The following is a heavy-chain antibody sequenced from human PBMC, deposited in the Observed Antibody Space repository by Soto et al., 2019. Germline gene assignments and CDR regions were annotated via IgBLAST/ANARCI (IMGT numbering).Heavy chain of an antibody. D-gene: IGHD3-10*01. Sequence: SETLSLTCAVYGGSFSGYYWSWIRQPPGKGLEWIGEINHSGSTNYNPSLKSRVTISVDTSKNQFSLKLSSVTAADTAVYYCARDNDYGSGSYYKARGVPAFDYWGQGTLVTVSS. J-gene: IGHJ4*02. CDR1: GGSFSGYY. CDR3: ARDNDYGSGSYYKARGVPAFDY. CDR2: INHSGST. V-gene: IGHV4-34*01.